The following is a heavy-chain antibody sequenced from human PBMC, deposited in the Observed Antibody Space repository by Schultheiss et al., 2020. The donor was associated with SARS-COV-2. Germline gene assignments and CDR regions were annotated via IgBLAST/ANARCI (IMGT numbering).Heavy chain of an antibody. CDR3: ARDGGLDY. Sequence: ASVKVSCKASGYTFNTYDINWIRQAPGQGLEWMGWMDPNSGGTNYAQKFQGWVTMTRDTSISTAYMEMSRLTSDDTAVYYCARDGGLDYWGQGTLVTVSS. V-gene: IGHV1-2*04. CDR1: GYTFNTYD. D-gene: IGHD3-16*01. CDR2: MDPNSGGT. J-gene: IGHJ4*02.